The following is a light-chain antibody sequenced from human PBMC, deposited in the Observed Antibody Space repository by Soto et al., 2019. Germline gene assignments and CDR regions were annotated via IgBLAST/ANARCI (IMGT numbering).Light chain of an antibody. V-gene: IGKV1-6*01. CDR3: QQRHMWPIT. Sequence: AIQVTQSPSSLSASVGDRVTITCRTSQGIRSALGWYQQKPGKVPKLLIYAASTLQSGVPSRFSGSGSGRDFTLTISSLQPEDFAVYYCQQRHMWPITFGQGTRLEIK. CDR1: QGIRSA. J-gene: IGKJ5*01. CDR2: AAS.